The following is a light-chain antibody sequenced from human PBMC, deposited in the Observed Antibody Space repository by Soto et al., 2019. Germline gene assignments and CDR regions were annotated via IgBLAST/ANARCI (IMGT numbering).Light chain of an antibody. CDR1: SSNIGGNS. J-gene: IGLJ1*01. CDR3: GSWDSSLSAYV. V-gene: IGLV1-51*01. Sequence: SVLRQPPSVSAAPGQKVTVSVSGSSSNIGGNSVSWYQQPPGTAPKLLIYDDNERPSGIPDRFSGSKSGTSATLGITGFQTGDEADYYCGSWDSSLSAYVFGTVTKVTVL. CDR2: DDN.